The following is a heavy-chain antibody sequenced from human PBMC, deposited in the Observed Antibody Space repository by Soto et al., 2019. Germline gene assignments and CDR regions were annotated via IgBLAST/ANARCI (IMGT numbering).Heavy chain of an antibody. D-gene: IGHD3-10*01. Sequence: QVQLQESGPGLVKPSQTLSLTCTVSGGSISSGGYYWSWIRQHPGKGLEWIGYIYYSGSTYYNPSLKSRVTLXXDXSXXQFSLKLSSVTAADTAVYYCARDGLGSYTPARFDPWGQGTLVTVSS. V-gene: IGHV4-31*03. CDR3: ARDGLGSYTPARFDP. CDR2: IYYSGST. J-gene: IGHJ5*02. CDR1: GGSISSGGYY.